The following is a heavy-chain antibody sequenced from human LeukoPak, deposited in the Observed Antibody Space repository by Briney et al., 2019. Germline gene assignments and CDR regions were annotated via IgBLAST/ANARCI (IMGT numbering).Heavy chain of an antibody. CDR2: INPQYTNT. J-gene: IGHJ4*02. CDR1: GYTFTGHY. Sequence: LVASVKVSCKASGYTFTGHYMHWGRQAPGQGLGWMGWINPQYTNTNYAEKFQGRVTMTRDTSISTAYMELSRLRSDDTAVYYCARSIAVANDYWGQGTLVTVSS. V-gene: IGHV1-2*03. CDR3: ARSIAVANDY. D-gene: IGHD6-19*01.